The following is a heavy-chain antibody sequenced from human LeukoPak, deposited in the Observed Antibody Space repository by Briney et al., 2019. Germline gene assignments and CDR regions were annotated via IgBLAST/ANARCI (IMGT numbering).Heavy chain of an antibody. J-gene: IGHJ4*02. Sequence: GGSLRLSCVASGFTFSSYWMHWVRQTPGKGVVWVSRINSDGSITSYADSVKGRFTISRDNAKNTLYLQMNSLRNDDTSVYYCASGGSTRADYWGQGTLVTVSS. CDR2: INSDGSIT. V-gene: IGHV3-74*01. CDR1: GFTFSSYW. D-gene: IGHD3-16*01. CDR3: ASGGSTRADY.